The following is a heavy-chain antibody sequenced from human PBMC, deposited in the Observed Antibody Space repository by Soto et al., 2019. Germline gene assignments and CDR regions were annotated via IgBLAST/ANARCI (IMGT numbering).Heavy chain of an antibody. CDR3: ASPPLPYDFWSGYSYYFDY. Sequence: GGSLRLSCAASGFTFSSYGMHWVRQAPGKGLEWVAVISYDGSNKYYADSVKGRFTISRDNSKNTLYLQMNSLRAEDTAVYYCASPPLPYDFWSGYSYYFDYWGQGTLVTVSS. J-gene: IGHJ4*02. CDR2: ISYDGSNK. D-gene: IGHD3-3*01. CDR1: GFTFSSYG. V-gene: IGHV3-30*03.